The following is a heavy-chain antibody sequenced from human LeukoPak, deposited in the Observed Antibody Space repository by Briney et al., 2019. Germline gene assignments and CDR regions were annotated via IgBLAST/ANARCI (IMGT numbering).Heavy chain of an antibody. D-gene: IGHD1-1*01. CDR3: ARGNWNDVLFGAFDI. V-gene: IGHV4-34*01. CDR2: INHSGST. Sequence: PSETLSLTCAVYGGSFSGYYWSWLRQPPGKGLEWLGEINHSGSTNYNPSLKSRVTISVDTSKNQFSLKLSSVTAADTAVYYCARGNWNDVLFGAFDIWGQGTMVTVSS. J-gene: IGHJ3*02. CDR1: GGSFSGYY.